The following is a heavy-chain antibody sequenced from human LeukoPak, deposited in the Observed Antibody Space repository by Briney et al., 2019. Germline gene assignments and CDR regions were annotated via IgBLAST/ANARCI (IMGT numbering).Heavy chain of an antibody. CDR2: ISGSGGST. D-gene: IGHD6-19*01. CDR3: AKDQGIAVAITYFDY. J-gene: IGHJ4*02. CDR1: GFTFSSYA. Sequence: GGFLRLSCAASGFTFSSYAMSWVRQAPGKGLEWVSAISGSGGSTYYADSVKGRFTISRDNSKNTLYLQMNSLRAEDTAVYYCAKDQGIAVAITYFDYWGQGTLVTVSS. V-gene: IGHV3-23*01.